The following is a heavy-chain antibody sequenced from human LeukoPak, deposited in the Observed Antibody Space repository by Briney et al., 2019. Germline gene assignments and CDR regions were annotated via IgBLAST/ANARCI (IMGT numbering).Heavy chain of an antibody. CDR1: GGTFSRYA. D-gene: IGHD7-27*01. CDR2: IIPIFGTA. Sequence: ASVKVSCKASGGTFSRYAINWVRQAPGQGLEWMGGIIPIFGTANYAQKFQGRVTMTRSTSINTAYMELSSLRSEDTAVYYCARAPRSWGFDYWGQGTLVTVSS. CDR3: ARAPRSWGFDY. V-gene: IGHV1-69*05. J-gene: IGHJ4*02.